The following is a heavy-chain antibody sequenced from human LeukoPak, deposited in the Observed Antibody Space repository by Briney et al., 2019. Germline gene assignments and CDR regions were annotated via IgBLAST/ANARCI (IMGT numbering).Heavy chain of an antibody. CDR3: TGGTTVTTLDY. J-gene: IGHJ4*02. CDR2: IRSRAGSYAT. D-gene: IGHD4-17*01. CDR1: VVTFSVSA. V-gene: IGHV3-73*01. Sequence: GSLKLSCVPSVVTFSVSAKHSVRPASGKGGEWVARIRSRAGSYATEYAASVKGSFTISREDSQNTAYLQMNSLKTEDKAVYYCTGGTTVTTLDYWGQGTLVTVSS.